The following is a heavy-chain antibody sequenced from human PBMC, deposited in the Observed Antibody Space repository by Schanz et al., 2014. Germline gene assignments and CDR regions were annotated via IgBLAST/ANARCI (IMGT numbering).Heavy chain of an antibody. CDR1: GFIFSDYY. V-gene: IGHV3-11*01. CDR3: AKSLESCPGGRCSRGYFDY. Sequence: PGGSLRLSCAASGFIFSDYYMAWIRQAPGKGPEYVSYISSGGTTTYHSDSVKGRFTISRDSAENSLYLQMSSLRAEDTAVYYCAKSLESCPGGRCSRGYFDYWGQGTLVTVSS. CDR2: ISSGGTTT. J-gene: IGHJ4*02. D-gene: IGHD2-8*02.